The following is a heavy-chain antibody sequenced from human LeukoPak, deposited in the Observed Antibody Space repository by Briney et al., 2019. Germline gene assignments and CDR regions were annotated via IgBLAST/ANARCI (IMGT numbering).Heavy chain of an antibody. Sequence: PGGSLRLSCAASGFTFNSYAMSWVRQAPGKGLEWVSSISGRGGSTYYADSVKGRFTISRDNSKNTLYLQMNSLRAEDTAVYYCAKGRGGVEYPDAFDIWGQGTMVTVSS. CDR1: GFTFNSYA. D-gene: IGHD2-8*01. V-gene: IGHV3-23*01. CDR3: AKGRGGVEYPDAFDI. J-gene: IGHJ3*02. CDR2: ISGRGGST.